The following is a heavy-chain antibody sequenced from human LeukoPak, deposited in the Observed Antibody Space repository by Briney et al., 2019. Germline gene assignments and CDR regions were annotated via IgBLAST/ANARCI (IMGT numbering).Heavy chain of an antibody. CDR1: GFTFSSYD. J-gene: IGHJ3*01. V-gene: IGHV3-48*03. CDR2: ITSSVSII. D-gene: IGHD5-12*01. CDR3: ARRGSGYYGGAFDV. Sequence: LPGGSLRLSCAASGFTFSSYDMNWVRQAPGKGLEWVSYITSSVSIIYYADSVKGRFTISRDNAKKSLYLQMNSLRAEDTAVYYCARRGSGYYGGAFDVWGQGTLVSVPS.